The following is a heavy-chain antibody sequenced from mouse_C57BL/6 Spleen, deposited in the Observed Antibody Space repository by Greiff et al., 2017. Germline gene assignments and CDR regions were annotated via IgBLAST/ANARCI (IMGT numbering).Heavy chain of an antibody. CDR2: ISYDGSN. V-gene: IGHV3-6*01. CDR3: ARGGTTVPFDY. CDR1: GYSITSGYY. Sequence: LQESGPGLVKPSQSLSLTCPVTGYSITSGYYWHWIRQFPGNKLEWMGYISYDGSNNYNPSLKNRISITRDTSKNQFFLKLNSVTTEDTATYYCARGGTTVPFDYWGQGTTLTVSS. J-gene: IGHJ2*01. D-gene: IGHD1-1*01.